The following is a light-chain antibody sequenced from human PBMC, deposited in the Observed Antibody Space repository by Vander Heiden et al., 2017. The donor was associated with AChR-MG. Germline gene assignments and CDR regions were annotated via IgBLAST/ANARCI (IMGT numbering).Light chain of an antibody. CDR2: EVS. CDR1: SNDVGGYDL. Sequence: QSALTQPASVSGSPGQSITISCTGTSNDVGGYDLVSWSQQHPGKAPKLIIYEVSERPSGVSDRFSASKSGNTASLTISGLQTEDEADYYCCSYVGSTTPWVFGGGTRLTVL. V-gene: IGLV2-23*02. CDR3: CSYVGSTTPWV. J-gene: IGLJ3*02.